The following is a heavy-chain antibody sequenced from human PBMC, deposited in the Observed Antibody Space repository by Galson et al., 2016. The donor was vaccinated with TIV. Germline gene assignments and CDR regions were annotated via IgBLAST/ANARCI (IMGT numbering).Heavy chain of an antibody. CDR2: MSASGGST. Sequence: SLRLSCAGSGFTFSRFTMCWVRQAPGKGLHWVSSMSASGGSTYYADSVKGPFAISSEISKNTLYLQMNSLRAEDTAKYYCVKGSSWSPPVPNYFDHWGQGALVTVSS. J-gene: IGHJ4*02. D-gene: IGHD6-13*01. CDR1: GFTFSRFT. V-gene: IGHV3-23*01. CDR3: VKGSSWSPPVPNYFDH.